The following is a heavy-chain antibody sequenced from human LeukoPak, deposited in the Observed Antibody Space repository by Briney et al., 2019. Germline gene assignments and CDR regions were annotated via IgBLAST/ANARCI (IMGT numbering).Heavy chain of an antibody. J-gene: IGHJ4*02. CDR2: INPNSGGT. D-gene: IGHD6-13*01. V-gene: IGHV1-2*02. Sequence: ASVKVSCKASGYTFTGYYMYWVRQAPGQGLEWMGWINPNSGGTNYAQKFQGRVTMTRDTSISTAYMELNRLRSDDTAVYYCARGRRSWYYFDYWGQGTLVTVSS. CDR1: GYTFTGYY. CDR3: ARGRRSWYYFDY.